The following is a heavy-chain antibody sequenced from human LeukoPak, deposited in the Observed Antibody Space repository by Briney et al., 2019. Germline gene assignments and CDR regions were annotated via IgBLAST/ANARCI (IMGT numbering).Heavy chain of an antibody. J-gene: IGHJ4*02. Sequence: ASVKVSCTASGYTFTSYAIHWVRQAPGQRLEWMGWISAGNGNTKYSQNFQGRVTFISNTSATTAFMELSSLRSEDAAVYYCARDSGSGNNDYWGQGTLVTVSS. V-gene: IGHV1-3*01. CDR2: ISAGNGNT. CDR1: GYTFTSYA. CDR3: ARDSGSGNNDY. D-gene: IGHD1-26*01.